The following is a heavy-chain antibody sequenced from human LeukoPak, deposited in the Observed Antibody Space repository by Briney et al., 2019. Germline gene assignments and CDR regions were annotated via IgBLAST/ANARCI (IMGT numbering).Heavy chain of an antibody. CDR1: GYTFTSYY. D-gene: IGHD3-16*01. J-gene: IGHJ5*02. V-gene: IGHV1-46*01. CDR3: ARDTGEDWFDP. Sequence: ASVKVSCKASGYTFTSYYMHWVRQAPGQGLEWMGIINPSGGSTSYAQKFHGRVTMTRDMSTSTVYMELSSLRSEDTAVYYCARDTGEDWFDPWGQGTLVTVSS. CDR2: INPSGGST.